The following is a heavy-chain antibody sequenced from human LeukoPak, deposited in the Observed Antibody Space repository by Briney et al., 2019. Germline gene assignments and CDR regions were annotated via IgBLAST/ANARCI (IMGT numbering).Heavy chain of an antibody. CDR3: ARDLVQLWSKDF. CDR1: GFTFSNYE. Sequence: GGSLRLSCAASGFTFSNYEFNWVRQAPGKGLEWVSYISSRGRNIYYADSVKGRFTISRDNAKNSLYLQMNSLRAEDTVVYYCARDLVQLWSKDFWGQGTLVTVSS. D-gene: IGHD5-18*01. V-gene: IGHV3-48*03. J-gene: IGHJ4*02. CDR2: ISSRGRNI.